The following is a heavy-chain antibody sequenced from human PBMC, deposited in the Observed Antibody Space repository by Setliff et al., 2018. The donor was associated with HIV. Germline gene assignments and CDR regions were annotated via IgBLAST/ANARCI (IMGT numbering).Heavy chain of an antibody. CDR3: AREAEYYYDKGGAFDI. CDR2: IQTSGST. V-gene: IGHV4-61*09. D-gene: IGHD3-22*01. Sequence: KASETLSLTCTVSGGSISSGSYYWSWIRQPAGKGLEWIGHIQTSGSTHNNPSLKGRVTISVDTSKNQFSLKLSSVTVADTAVYYCAREAEYYYDKGGAFDIWGQGTMVTVSS. J-gene: IGHJ3*02. CDR1: GGSISSGSYY.